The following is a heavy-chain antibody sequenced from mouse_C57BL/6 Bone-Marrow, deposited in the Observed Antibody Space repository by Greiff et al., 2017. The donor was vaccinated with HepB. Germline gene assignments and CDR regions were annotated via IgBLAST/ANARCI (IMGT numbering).Heavy chain of an antibody. CDR3: AKAYYDYDVNYFDY. V-gene: IGHV1-76*01. CDR2: IYPGSGNT. J-gene: IGHJ2*01. CDR1: GYTFTDYY. Sequence: VQLQQSGAELVRPGASVKLSCKASGYTFTDYYINWVKQRPGQGLEWIARIYPGSGNTYYNEKFKGKATLTAEKSSSTAYMQLSSLTSEDSAVYFCAKAYYDYDVNYFDYWGQGTTLTVSS. D-gene: IGHD2-4*01.